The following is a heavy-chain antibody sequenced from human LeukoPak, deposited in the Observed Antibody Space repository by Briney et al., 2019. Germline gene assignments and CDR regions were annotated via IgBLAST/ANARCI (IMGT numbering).Heavy chain of an antibody. J-gene: IGHJ2*01. Sequence: GGSLRLSCAASGFTFSNYWMHWVRQAPGKGLVWVSRMNSDGRSRTYADSVKGRFTISRDNAKNTLYLQMNSLRGEDTAVYYCVREDPRTGHWFFDLWGRGTLVTVP. V-gene: IGHV3-74*01. CDR2: MNSDGRSR. CDR1: GFTFSNYW. CDR3: VREDPRTGHWFFDL.